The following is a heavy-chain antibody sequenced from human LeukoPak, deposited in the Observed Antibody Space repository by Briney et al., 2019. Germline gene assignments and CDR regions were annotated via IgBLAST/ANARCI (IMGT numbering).Heavy chain of an antibody. D-gene: IGHD1-26*01. V-gene: IGHV3-30-3*01. CDR1: VFTFSSYA. CDR2: ISYDGSNK. CDR3: ARDSRGAYYFDY. J-gene: IGHJ4*02. Sequence: QPGGSLRLSCAASVFTFSSYAIHWVRQAPGKGLEGVAVISYDGSNKYYADSVKGRFTISRDNSKNTLYLQMNSLRAEDTAVYYCARDSRGAYYFDYWGQGTLVTVSS.